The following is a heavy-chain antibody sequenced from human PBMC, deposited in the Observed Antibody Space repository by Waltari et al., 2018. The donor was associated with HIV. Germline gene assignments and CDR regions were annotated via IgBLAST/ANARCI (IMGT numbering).Heavy chain of an antibody. CDR2: SNSNTGIP. V-gene: IGHV7-4-1*02. CDR1: GYTFTTYA. CDR3: AKGIAVSTTYYYSAMDV. J-gene: IGHJ6*02. Sequence: QVQLVQSGSELKKPGASVKVSCKASGYTFTTYALNWVRQAPGQGLEWMGWSNSNTGIPTYAQGFSGRFGFALDTSGSTAYLQISSLESEDTAVYFCAKGIAVSTTYYYSAMDVWGPGTTVAVSS. D-gene: IGHD6-19*01.